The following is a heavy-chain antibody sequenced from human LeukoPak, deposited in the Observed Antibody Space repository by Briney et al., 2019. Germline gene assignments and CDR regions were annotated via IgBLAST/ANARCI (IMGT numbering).Heavy chain of an antibody. D-gene: IGHD2/OR15-2a*01. CDR2: INHSGST. Sequence: SETLSLTCAVYGGSFSGYYWSWIRQPPGKGLEWIGEINHSGSTNYNPSLKSRVTISVDTSKNQFSLKLSSVIAADTAVYCCARVQLIVPAYYYYYYGMDVWGQGTTVTVSS. CDR1: GGSFSGYY. CDR3: ARVQLIVPAYYYYYYGMDV. J-gene: IGHJ6*02. V-gene: IGHV4-34*01.